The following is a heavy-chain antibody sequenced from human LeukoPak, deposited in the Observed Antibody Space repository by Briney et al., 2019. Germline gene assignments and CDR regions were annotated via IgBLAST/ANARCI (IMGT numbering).Heavy chain of an antibody. CDR3: ASRRYYYDSSGYYNWFDP. V-gene: IGHV1-3*01. CDR2: INAANGST. D-gene: IGHD3-22*01. Sequence: ASVKVSCKASGYSFTDYAMHWVRQAPGQRLEWMGWINAANGSTKYSQKFQGRVTITRDTSASRAYMELSSLRSEDTAVYYCASRRYYYDSSGYYNWFDPWGQGTLVTVSS. CDR1: GYSFTDYA. J-gene: IGHJ5*02.